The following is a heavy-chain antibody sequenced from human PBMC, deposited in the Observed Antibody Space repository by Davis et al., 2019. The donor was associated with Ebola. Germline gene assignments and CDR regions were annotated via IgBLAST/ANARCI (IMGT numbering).Heavy chain of an antibody. V-gene: IGHV3-30*03. J-gene: IGHJ6*04. CDR1: GFTFSSYS. D-gene: IGHD3-9*01. CDR3: ARGGRWYDIMTEASLMDV. CDR2: ISYDGSNK. Sequence: GGSLRLSCAASGFTFSSYSMNWVRQAPGKGLERVAVISYDGSNKYYADSVKGRFTISRDNSKNTLYLQMNSLRAEDTAVYYCARGGRWYDIMTEASLMDVWGKGTTVAVSS.